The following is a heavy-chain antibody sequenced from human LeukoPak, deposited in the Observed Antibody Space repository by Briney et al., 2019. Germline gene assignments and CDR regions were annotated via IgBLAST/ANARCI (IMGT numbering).Heavy chain of an antibody. CDR2: TDYRSKWYQ. CDR3: AILRTAPSFDF. Sequence: QTLSVTCAISGDSVCSNSAAWDWIRQCPSRGLEWMGRTDYRSKWYQEYAVSVKSRITITPDTSKNQFSLQLNSVTPEDTAIYYCAILRTAPSFDFWGQGTLVTVSS. J-gene: IGHJ4*02. D-gene: IGHD1-1*01. V-gene: IGHV6-1*01. CDR1: GDSVCSNSAA.